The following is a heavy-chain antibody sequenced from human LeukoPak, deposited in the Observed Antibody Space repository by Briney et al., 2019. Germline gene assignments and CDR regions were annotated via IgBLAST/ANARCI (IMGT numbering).Heavy chain of an antibody. V-gene: IGHV3-48*03. CDR1: GFTFSSYE. Sequence: GGSLRLSCAASGFTFSSYEMNWVRQAPGKGLEWVSYISSSGSTIYYADSVKGRFTISRDNAKNSLYLQMNSLRAEDTAVYYCARGVNGDAKPYYYYYYMDVWGKGTTVTISS. CDR3: ARGVNGDAKPYYYYYYMDV. J-gene: IGHJ6*03. D-gene: IGHD4-17*01. CDR2: ISSSGSTI.